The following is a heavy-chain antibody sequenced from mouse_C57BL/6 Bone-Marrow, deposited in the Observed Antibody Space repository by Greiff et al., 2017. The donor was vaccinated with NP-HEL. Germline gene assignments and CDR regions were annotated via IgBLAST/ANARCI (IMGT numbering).Heavy chain of an antibody. CDR2: ISYDGSN. CDR3: ARDIYYYGSSCFDY. D-gene: IGHD1-1*01. J-gene: IGHJ2*01. Sequence: EVQLQESGPGLVKPSQSLSLTCSVTGYSITSGYYWNWIRQFPGNKLEWMGYISYDGSNNYNPSLKNRISITRDTSKNQFFLKLNSVTTEDTATYYCARDIYYYGSSCFDYWGQGTTLTVSS. V-gene: IGHV3-6*01. CDR1: GYSITSGYY.